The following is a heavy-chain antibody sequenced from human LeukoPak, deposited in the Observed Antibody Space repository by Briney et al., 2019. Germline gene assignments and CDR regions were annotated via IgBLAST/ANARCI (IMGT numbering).Heavy chain of an antibody. V-gene: IGHV4-39*07. Sequence: PSETLSLTCTVSGGSISSSSYYWGWIRQPPGKGLEWIGSIYYSGSTYYNPSLKSRVTISVDTSKNQFSLKLSSVTAADTAVYYCAREAKIVVVVAATGGKQYGMDVWGQGTTVTVSS. J-gene: IGHJ6*02. CDR3: AREAKIVVVVAATGGKQYGMDV. CDR1: GGSISSSSYY. CDR2: IYYSGST. D-gene: IGHD2-15*01.